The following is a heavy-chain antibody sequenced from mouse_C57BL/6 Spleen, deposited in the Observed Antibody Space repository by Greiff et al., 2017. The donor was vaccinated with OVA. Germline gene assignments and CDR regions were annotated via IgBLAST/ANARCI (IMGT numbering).Heavy chain of an antibody. CDR1: GYSFTGYY. J-gene: IGHJ2*01. D-gene: IGHD2-3*01. CDR2: INPSTGGT. V-gene: IGHV1-42*01. Sequence: EVQRVESGPELVKPGASVKISCKASGYSFTGYYMNWVKQSPEKSLEWIGEINPSTGGTTYNQKFKAKATLTVDKSSSTAYMQLKSLTSEDSAVYYCADGYSFDYWGQGTTLTVSS. CDR3: ADGYSFDY.